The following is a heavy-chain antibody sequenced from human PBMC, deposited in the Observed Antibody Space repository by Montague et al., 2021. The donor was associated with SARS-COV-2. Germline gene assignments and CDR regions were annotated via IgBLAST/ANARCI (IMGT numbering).Heavy chain of an antibody. Sequence: PALVKPTQTLTLTCTLSGFSLSTSGVGVGWIRQPPGKALEWLALXYWDDDKRYSPSLKSRLTITKDTSKNQVVLTMTNMDPVDTATYYCAHRLGPLLSDAMDIWGQGTMVTVSS. CDR2: XYWDDDK. J-gene: IGHJ3*02. V-gene: IGHV2-5*02. CDR3: AHRLGPLLSDAMDI. CDR1: GFSLSTSGVG. D-gene: IGHD2/OR15-2a*01.